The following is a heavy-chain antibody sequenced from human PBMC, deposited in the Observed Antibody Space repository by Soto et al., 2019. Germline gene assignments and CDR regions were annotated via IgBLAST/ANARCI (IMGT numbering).Heavy chain of an antibody. CDR2: ISWDGDSA. D-gene: IGHD1-1*01. CDR3: AKGTRGNSPELDF. CDR1: GFTFDDYT. Sequence: GGSLRLSCAASGFTFDDYTMHWVRQTPGKGLEWVSLISWDGDSAYYADYVRGRFTISRDNSKNSLFLQMNNVRAEDAALYFCAKGTRGNSPELDFWGQGTLVTVSS. J-gene: IGHJ4*02. V-gene: IGHV3-43*01.